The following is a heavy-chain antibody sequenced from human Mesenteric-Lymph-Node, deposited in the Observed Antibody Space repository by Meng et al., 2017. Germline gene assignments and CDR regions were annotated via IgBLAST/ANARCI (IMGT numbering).Heavy chain of an antibody. Sequence: GESLKISCAASGFIFSSYEINWVRQAPGKGLEWVSYISTSGGNIHYADSVKGRFTISRDNAKNSLYLQMNSLRAEDTAIYYCARDRYSYGYGETNRQIFDYWGPGTLVTVSS. CDR3: ARDRYSYGYGETNRQIFDY. CDR2: ISTSGGNI. V-gene: IGHV3-48*03. CDR1: GFIFSSYE. D-gene: IGHD5-18*01. J-gene: IGHJ4*02.